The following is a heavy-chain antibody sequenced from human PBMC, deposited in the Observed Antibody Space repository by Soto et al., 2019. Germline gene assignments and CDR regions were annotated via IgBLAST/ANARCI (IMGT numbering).Heavy chain of an antibody. CDR3: ARDPLIPTSCLDV. J-gene: IGHJ6*02. D-gene: IGHD2-2*01. CDR2: ISSSSSYI. CDR1: GFTYSSYS. Sequence: GGSLRLSCAASGFTYSSYSVNWVRQAPGKGLEWVSSISSSSSYIYYADSVKGRFTISRDNAKNSLYLQMNSLRAEDTAVYYCARDPLIPTSCLDVRGQGTTVTVSS. V-gene: IGHV3-21*04.